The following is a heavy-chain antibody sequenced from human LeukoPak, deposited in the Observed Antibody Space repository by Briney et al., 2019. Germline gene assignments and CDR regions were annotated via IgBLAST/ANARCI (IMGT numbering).Heavy chain of an antibody. CDR2: ISSSSSYI. CDR3: AREHSSGYGH. V-gene: IGHV3-21*01. CDR1: GFTFSRYS. Sequence: GGSLTLSCAGSGFTFSRYSMNGVGQAGGKGLDWVSSISSSSSYIYYADSVKGRFTISRDNAKNSLYLQMNSLRAEDTAVYYCAREHSSGYGHWGQGTLVTVSS. J-gene: IGHJ4*02. D-gene: IGHD6-19*01.